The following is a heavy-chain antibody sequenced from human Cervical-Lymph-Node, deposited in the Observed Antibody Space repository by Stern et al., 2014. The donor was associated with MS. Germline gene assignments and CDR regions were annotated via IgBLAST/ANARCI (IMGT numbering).Heavy chain of an antibody. J-gene: IGHJ4*01. CDR3: ARGSGTAYDLRGDY. CDR2: INPNSGGT. Sequence: VQLVQSGAEAKAPGASMKVSCRASGYIFTDYYLHWVRQAPGQGLEWLGWINPNSGGTSYAQNFQGRVPMPRDTSISTAYMELRWLGYADTAVYYCARGSGTAYDLRGDYWGQGTLVTVSS. CDR1: GYIFTDYY. V-gene: IGHV1-2*02. D-gene: IGHD3-3*01.